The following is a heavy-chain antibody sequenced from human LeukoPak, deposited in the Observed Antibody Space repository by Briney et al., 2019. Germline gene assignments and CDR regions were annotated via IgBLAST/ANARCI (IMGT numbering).Heavy chain of an antibody. D-gene: IGHD3-3*01. CDR1: GFTFSSYG. CDR2: ISGIGGST. CDR3: AKDRPLRFLEWLSYYFDY. J-gene: IGHJ4*02. Sequence: GGSLRLSCTASGFTFSSYGMSWVRQAPGKGLEWVSAISGIGGSTYYADSVKGRFTISRDNSKNTLYLHVNSLSAEDTAVYYCAKDRPLRFLEWLSYYFDYWGQGTLVTVSS. V-gene: IGHV3-23*01.